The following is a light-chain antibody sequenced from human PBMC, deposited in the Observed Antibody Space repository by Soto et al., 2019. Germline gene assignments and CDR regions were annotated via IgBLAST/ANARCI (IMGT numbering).Light chain of an antibody. Sequence: DIQVSQSPSSLSASVGDRVTITCRASQSISSYLNWYQQKPGKAPKLLIYDASILQSGVPSRFSGSGSGTDFTLTISSLQPEDFATYYCQQSYSTPLTLGGGTKVEIK. CDR2: DAS. CDR1: QSISSY. CDR3: QQSYSTPLT. V-gene: IGKV1-39*01. J-gene: IGKJ4*01.